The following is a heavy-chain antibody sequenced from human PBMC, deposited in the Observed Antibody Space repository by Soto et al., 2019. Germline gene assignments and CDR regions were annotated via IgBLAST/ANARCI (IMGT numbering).Heavy chain of an antibody. CDR3: ARFYYDSSGYLPSPYYYYYGMDV. CDR2: IKQDGSEK. D-gene: IGHD3-22*01. Sequence: GGSLRLSCAASGFTFSSYWMSWVRQAPGKGLEWAANIKQDGSEKYYVDSVKGRFTISRDNAKNSLYLQMNSLRAEDTAVYYCARFYYDSSGYLPSPYYYYYGMDVSGQGTTVTVSS. J-gene: IGHJ6*02. V-gene: IGHV3-7*04. CDR1: GFTFSSYW.